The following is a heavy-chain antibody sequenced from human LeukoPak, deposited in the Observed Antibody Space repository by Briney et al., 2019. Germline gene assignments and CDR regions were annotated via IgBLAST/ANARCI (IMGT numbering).Heavy chain of an antibody. J-gene: IGHJ4*02. CDR3: AKRGVVIRVILIGFHKEAYYFDS. CDR2: ISGSGGRS. V-gene: IGHV3-23*01. D-gene: IGHD3-9*01. CDR1: GITLSNYG. Sequence: GGSLRLSCAASGITLSNYGMSWVRQAPGKGLEWVAGISGSGGRSNYADSVKGRFTISRDNPKNTLYLQMNSLRAEDTAVYFCAKRGVVIRVILIGFHKEAYYFDSWGQGALVTVSS.